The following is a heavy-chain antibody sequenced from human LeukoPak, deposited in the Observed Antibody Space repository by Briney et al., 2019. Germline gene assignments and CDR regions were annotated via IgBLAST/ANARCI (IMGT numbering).Heavy chain of an antibody. V-gene: IGHV3-23*01. D-gene: IGHD2-2*02. CDR1: GFTFSSYS. CDR2: ISGSGGST. Sequence: GGSLRLSCAASGFTFSSYSMNWVRQAPGKGLEWVSAISGSGGSTYYADSVKGRFTISRDNSKNTLYLQMNSLRAEDTAVYYCANPPTLGYCSSTSCYTEGDAFDIWGQGTMVTVSS. CDR3: ANPPTLGYCSSTSCYTEGDAFDI. J-gene: IGHJ3*02.